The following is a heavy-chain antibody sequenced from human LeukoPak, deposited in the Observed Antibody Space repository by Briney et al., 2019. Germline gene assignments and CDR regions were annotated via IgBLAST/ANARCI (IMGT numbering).Heavy chain of an antibody. D-gene: IGHD4-17*01. Sequence: QAGGSLRLSCAASGFTFINYGMHWVRQAPGKGLEWVAVISYDGTNKYYADSVKGRFTISRDNSKNALYLQMNSLKTDDTAVYYCANYGDYQYFDYWGQGTPVTVSS. J-gene: IGHJ4*02. CDR1: GFTFINYG. V-gene: IGHV3-30*18. CDR2: ISYDGTNK. CDR3: ANYGDYQYFDY.